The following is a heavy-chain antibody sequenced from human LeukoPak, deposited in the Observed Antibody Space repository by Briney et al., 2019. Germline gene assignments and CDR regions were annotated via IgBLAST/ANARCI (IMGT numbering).Heavy chain of an antibody. CDR2: INPNSGCT. CDR1: GYTFTGYY. CDR3: ARGLFGVAADAYYFDF. D-gene: IGHD3-3*01. J-gene: IGHJ4*02. Sequence: ASVKVSCKTSGYTFTGYYIHWVRQAPGQGLEWMGRINPNSGCTNYAQKFQGRVTVTRDTSISTAYMELSRLRSDDTAIYYCARGLFGVAADAYYFDFWGQGTLVTVSS. V-gene: IGHV1-2*06.